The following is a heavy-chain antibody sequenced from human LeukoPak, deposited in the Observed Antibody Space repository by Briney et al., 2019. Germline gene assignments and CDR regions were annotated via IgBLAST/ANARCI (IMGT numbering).Heavy chain of an antibody. CDR3: ARGANSGSYFSAFDY. CDR2: IIPIFGTA. Sequence: GASVKVSCKASGGTFSSYAISRVRQAPGQGLEWMGGIIPIFGTANYAQKFQGRVTITADESTSTAYMELSSLRSEDTAVYYCARGANSGSYFSAFDYWGQGTLVTVSS. J-gene: IGHJ4*02. CDR1: GGTFSSYA. D-gene: IGHD1-26*01. V-gene: IGHV1-69*01.